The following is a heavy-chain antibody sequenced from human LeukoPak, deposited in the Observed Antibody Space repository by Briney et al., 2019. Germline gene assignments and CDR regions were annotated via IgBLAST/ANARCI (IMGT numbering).Heavy chain of an antibody. Sequence: SETLSLTCAVYGGSFSGYYWSWIRQPPGKGLEWIGEINHSGSTNYNPSLKSRVTISVDTSKNQFSLKLSSVTAADTAVYYCARGYSGGYYGLDYWGQGTLVTVSS. CDR2: INHSGST. V-gene: IGHV4-34*01. J-gene: IGHJ4*02. D-gene: IGHD1-26*01. CDR3: ARGYSGGYYGLDY. CDR1: GGSFSGYY.